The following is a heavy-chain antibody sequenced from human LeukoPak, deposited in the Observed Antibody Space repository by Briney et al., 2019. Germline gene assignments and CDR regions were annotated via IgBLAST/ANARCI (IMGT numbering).Heavy chain of an antibody. Sequence: KPSETLSLTCAVYGGSFGGYYWSWIRQPPGKGLEWIGEINHSGSPNYNPSLKSRVTISIDTFKNQFSLKLSPVTAADTAVYYCARDLSDYYGSGSYRPIDAFDIWGQGTMVTVSS. CDR1: GGSFGGYY. D-gene: IGHD3-10*01. V-gene: IGHV4-34*01. CDR2: INHSGSP. CDR3: ARDLSDYYGSGSYRPIDAFDI. J-gene: IGHJ3*02.